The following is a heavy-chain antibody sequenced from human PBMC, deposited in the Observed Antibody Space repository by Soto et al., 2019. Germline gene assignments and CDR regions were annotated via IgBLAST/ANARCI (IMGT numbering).Heavy chain of an antibody. D-gene: IGHD3-10*01. J-gene: IGHJ4*02. CDR2: INHSGST. V-gene: IGHV4-34*01. CDR1: GGSFSGYY. Sequence: QGELQQWGAGLLKPSETLSLTCAVYGGSFSGYYWSWIRQPPGKGLEWIGEINHSGSTNYNPSLKSRVTISVDTSKNQFSLKLSSVTAADTAVYYCARGRGFTYYYGSGSQYYFDYWGQGTLVTVSS. CDR3: ARGRGFTYYYGSGSQYYFDY.